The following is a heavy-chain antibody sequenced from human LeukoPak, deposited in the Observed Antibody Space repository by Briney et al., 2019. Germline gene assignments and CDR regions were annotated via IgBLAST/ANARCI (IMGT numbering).Heavy chain of an antibody. V-gene: IGHV4-38-2*01. J-gene: IGHJ4*02. CDR3: ARHHLYDSSGDDRYYFDY. D-gene: IGHD3-22*01. CDR2: MSHSGST. CDR1: GYSISSGYH. Sequence: PSETLSLTCGVSGYSISSGYHWGWIRQPTGKGLEWIGSMSHSGSTYYNPSLKSRVTISVDTSKNQFSVKLSSVTAADTAVYYCARHHLYDSSGDDRYYFDYWGQGTLVTVSS.